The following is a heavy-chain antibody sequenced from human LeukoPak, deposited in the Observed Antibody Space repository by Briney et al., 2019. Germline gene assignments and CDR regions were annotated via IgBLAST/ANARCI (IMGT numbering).Heavy chain of an antibody. CDR2: INSKDGGT. CDR1: GYTFTAYY. CDR3: ARQTRMEY. V-gene: IGHV1-2*06. J-gene: IGHJ4*02. D-gene: IGHD2-15*01. Sequence: ASVKVSCKASGYTFTAYYIHWVRQAPGQGLEWMGRINSKDGGTNYTQRFQGRVAMTRDTSINTAYLELSSLTSDDTAVYYCARQTRMEYWGQGTLVTVSS.